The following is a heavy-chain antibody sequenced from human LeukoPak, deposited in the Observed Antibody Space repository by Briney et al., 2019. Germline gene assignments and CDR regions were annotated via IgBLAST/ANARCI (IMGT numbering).Heavy chain of an antibody. J-gene: IGHJ4*02. V-gene: IGHV1-18*01. Sequence: ASVKVSCKASGYTFTSYGISWVRQAPGQGLEWMGWISAYNGNTNYAQKLQGRVTMTTDTSTSTAYMELSRLRSDDTAVYYCARDLATRSNRGYWGQGTLVTVSS. CDR3: ARDLATRSNRGY. CDR2: ISAYNGNT. CDR1: GYTFTSYG.